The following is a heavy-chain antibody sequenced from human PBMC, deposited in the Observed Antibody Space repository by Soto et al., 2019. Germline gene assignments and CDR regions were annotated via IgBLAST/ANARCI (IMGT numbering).Heavy chain of an antibody. CDR2: ISGSGGST. J-gene: IGHJ6*02. CDR1: GFTFSSCA. D-gene: IGHD3-10*01. Sequence: GGSLRLSCAASGFTFSSCAMSWVRQAPGKGLEWVSAISGSGGSTYYADSVKGRFTISRDNSKNTLYLQMNSLRAEDTAVYYCAKDRGIWFGELYERYYYGMDVWGQGTTVTVSS. V-gene: IGHV3-23*01. CDR3: AKDRGIWFGELYERYYYGMDV.